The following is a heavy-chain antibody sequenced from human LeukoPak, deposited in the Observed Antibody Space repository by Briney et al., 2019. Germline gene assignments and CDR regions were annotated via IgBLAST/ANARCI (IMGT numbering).Heavy chain of an antibody. CDR2: IDSSSNYI. D-gene: IGHD2-2*01. J-gene: IGHJ3*02. CDR1: GFTFSSYS. CDR3: AREVPAGGQLQEAFDI. V-gene: IGHV3-21*01. Sequence: GGSLRLSCTASGFTFSSYSLDWVRQAPGKGLEWGSFIDSSSNYIYYADSVRGRFTISRDNAKNSLYLQMSSLRAEDTAVYYCAREVPAGGQLQEAFDILGQGTMVTVCS.